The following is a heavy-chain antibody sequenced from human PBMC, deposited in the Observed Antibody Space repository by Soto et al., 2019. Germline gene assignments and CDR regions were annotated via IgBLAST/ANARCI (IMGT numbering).Heavy chain of an antibody. CDR1: GGSIRSGGYY. V-gene: IGHV4-31*03. D-gene: IGHD4-17*01. CDR3: ARDVYGDYAWYFDL. Sequence: QVQLQESGPGLVKPSQTLSLTCTVSGGSIRSGGYYWSWIRQHPGTGLEWIGYIYYTGSTYYNPSLTSRVSISIDTSKNQFSLRLSSVTAADTAVYYCARDVYGDYAWYFDLCGRGTLVNVSS. J-gene: IGHJ2*01. CDR2: IYYTGST.